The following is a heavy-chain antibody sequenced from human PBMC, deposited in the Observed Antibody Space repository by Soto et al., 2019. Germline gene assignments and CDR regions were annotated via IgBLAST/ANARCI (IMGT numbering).Heavy chain of an antibody. CDR2: IWYDGSIK. CDR3: ARDGRDSVFDV. J-gene: IGHJ3*01. Sequence: QVQLVESGGGVVQPGGSLRLSCVASGFSLSGKGIHWVRQAPGKGLEWVALIWYDGSIKYYADSVKGRFTVSRDNSKNMVWLQVNSRRAEDTGIYYCARDGRDSVFDVWGQGTMVTVSS. CDR1: GFSLSGKG. V-gene: IGHV3-33*01. D-gene: IGHD2-21*02.